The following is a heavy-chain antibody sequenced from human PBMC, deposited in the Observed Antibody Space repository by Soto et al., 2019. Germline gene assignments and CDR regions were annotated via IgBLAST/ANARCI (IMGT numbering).Heavy chain of an antibody. D-gene: IGHD3-22*01. CDR3: AKDRGFGYYYDSSLFGSRKTFNDY. Sequence: GGSLRLSCAASGFTFSSYAMSWVRQAPGKGLEWVSAISGSGGSTYYADSVKGRFTISRDNSKNTLYLQMNSLRAEDTAVYYCAKDRGFGYYYDSSLFGSRKTFNDYWGQGTLVTVSS. CDR1: GFTFSSYA. V-gene: IGHV3-23*01. CDR2: ISGSGGST. J-gene: IGHJ4*02.